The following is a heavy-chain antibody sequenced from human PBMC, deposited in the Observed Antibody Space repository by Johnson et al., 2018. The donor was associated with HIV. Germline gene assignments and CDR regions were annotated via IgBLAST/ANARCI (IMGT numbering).Heavy chain of an antibody. Sequence: VQLVESGGGLVQPGGSLRLSCAVSGYSVTGYNMNWVRQAPVKGLEWVSVIYTGSDSTSYTASVKDRFTISRDRSKNTLYLQMNSLRAEDTAVYYCAGGRGWVTLNAFDMWGQGTLVTVSS. D-gene: IGHD4-23*01. V-gene: IGHV3-66*01. CDR1: GYSVTGYN. CDR3: AGGRGWVTLNAFDM. CDR2: IYTGSDST. J-gene: IGHJ3*02.